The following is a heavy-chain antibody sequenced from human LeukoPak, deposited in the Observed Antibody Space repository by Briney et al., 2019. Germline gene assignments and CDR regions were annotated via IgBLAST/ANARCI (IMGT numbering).Heavy chain of an antibody. D-gene: IGHD5-12*01. CDR1: GFTFSSYA. V-gene: IGHV3-30*04. CDR3: ARSDGGYVDSLGNY. CDR2: ISYDGSNK. J-gene: IGHJ4*02. Sequence: PGRSLRLSCAASGFTFSSYAMHWVRQAPGKGLEWVAVISYDGSNKYYADSVKGRFTISRDNSKNTLYLQMNSLRAEDTAVYYCARSDGGYVDSLGNYWGQGTLVTVSS.